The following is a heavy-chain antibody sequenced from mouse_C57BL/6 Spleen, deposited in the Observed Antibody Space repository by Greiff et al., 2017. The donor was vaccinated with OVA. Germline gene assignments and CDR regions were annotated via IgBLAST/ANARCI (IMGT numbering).Heavy chain of an antibody. J-gene: IGHJ3*01. CDR1: GYTFTDYN. D-gene: IGHD2-5*01. V-gene: IGHV1-18*01. CDR3: ARSDSNYLAWFAY. CDR2: INPNNGGT. Sequence: EVKLVESGPELVKPGASVKIPRKASGYTFTDYNMDWVKQSHGKSLEWIGDINPNNGGTIYNQKFKGKATLTVDKSSSTAYMELRSLTSEDTAVYYCARSDSNYLAWFAYWGQGTLVTVSA.